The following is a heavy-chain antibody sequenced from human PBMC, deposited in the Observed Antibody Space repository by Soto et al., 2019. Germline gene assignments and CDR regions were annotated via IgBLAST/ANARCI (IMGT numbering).Heavy chain of an antibody. CDR2: IYPDDSDT. CDR1: GYSFSHFW. CDR3: ASSVLVTSTMNYFDL. D-gene: IGHD2-8*02. Sequence: GESLTISGPSSGYSFSHFWITWVRQMPGEGLEWLGIIYPDDSDTRYSPSFLGQVTISADKSIKTTYLQWSSLKASDTAIYFCASSVLVTSTMNYFDLWGQGTLVTVSS. V-gene: IGHV5-51*01. J-gene: IGHJ4*02.